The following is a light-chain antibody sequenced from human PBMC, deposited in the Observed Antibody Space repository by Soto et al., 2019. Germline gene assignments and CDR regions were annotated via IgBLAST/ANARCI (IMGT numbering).Light chain of an antibody. V-gene: IGKV2-28*01. J-gene: IGKJ1*01. CDR1: QSLLHSNGYNY. CDR2: LGS. Sequence: DIVMTQSPLSLPVTPGEPASISCRSSQSLLHSNGYNYLYWYLQKPGQSPQLLIYLGSNRASGVPDRFSGSGSGTDFTLKISRVEAEDVGVYYFMQALQTAWTFGQGTKVEIK. CDR3: MQALQTAWT.